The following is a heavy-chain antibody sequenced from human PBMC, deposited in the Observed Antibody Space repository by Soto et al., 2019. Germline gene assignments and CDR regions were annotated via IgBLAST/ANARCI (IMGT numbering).Heavy chain of an antibody. D-gene: IGHD1-7*01. CDR1: GFTFSSYE. Sequence: QPGGSLRLSCAASGFTFSSYEMNCVRQAPGKGLEWVSYISSSGSTMYYADPVKGRFTISRDNAKNSLYLQMNSLRAEDTAVYYSARDSNYSGPDDVYGMDVWGQGTTVTVSS. J-gene: IGHJ6*02. CDR2: ISSSGSTM. V-gene: IGHV3-48*03. CDR3: ARDSNYSGPDDVYGMDV.